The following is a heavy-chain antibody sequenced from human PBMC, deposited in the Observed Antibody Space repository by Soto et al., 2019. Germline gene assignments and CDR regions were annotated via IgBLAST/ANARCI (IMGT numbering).Heavy chain of an antibody. V-gene: IGHV4-34*01. J-gene: IGHJ4*02. D-gene: IGHD4-4*01. CDR1: GGSFSGYY. Sequence: PSETLSLTCAVYGGSFSGYYWSWIRQPPGKGLEWIGEINHSGSTNYNPSLKSRVTISVDTPKNQFSLKLSSVTAADTAVYYCARGHVYSNYTPNFDYWGQGTLVTVSS. CDR2: INHSGST. CDR3: ARGHVYSNYTPNFDY.